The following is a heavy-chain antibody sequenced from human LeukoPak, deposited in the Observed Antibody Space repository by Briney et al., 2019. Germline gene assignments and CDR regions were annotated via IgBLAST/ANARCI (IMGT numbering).Heavy chain of an antibody. D-gene: IGHD6-6*01. CDR3: AATSSSSVN. V-gene: IGHV3-30*02. Sequence: GGSLRLSCAASGFTFSSSGFHWVRQAPGKGLEWVAFIRYDGRDIYYADSVKGRFTISRDNSKNTLYLQMNSLRVEDTAVYYCAATSSSSVNWGQGTLVTVSS. CDR2: IRYDGRDI. CDR1: GFTFSSSG. J-gene: IGHJ4*02.